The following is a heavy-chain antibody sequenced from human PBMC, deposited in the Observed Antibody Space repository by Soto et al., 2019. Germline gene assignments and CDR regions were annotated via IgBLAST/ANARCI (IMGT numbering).Heavy chain of an antibody. CDR1: GGSISTYF. Sequence: QVQLQESGPGLVKPSETLSLTCTVSGGSISTYFWSWIRQPAGGGLEWIGRIYTTGSTNYNPSLKSRVTMSLDTSRNQFSLKLSAVTAAGTAVYDCAREGGYFDSSGSGVYHYHGVDVWGQGTTVTVSS. D-gene: IGHD3-22*01. CDR3: AREGGYFDSSGSGVYHYHGVDV. V-gene: IGHV4-4*07. J-gene: IGHJ6*02. CDR2: IYTTGST.